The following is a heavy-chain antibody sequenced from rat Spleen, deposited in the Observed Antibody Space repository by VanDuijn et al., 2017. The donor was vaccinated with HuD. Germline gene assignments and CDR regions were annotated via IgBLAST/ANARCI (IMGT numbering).Heavy chain of an antibody. J-gene: IGHJ2*01. V-gene: IGHV5-7*01. CDR3: ARSVFDY. CDR2: INFDGSGT. Sequence: EVQLVESGGGLVQPGRSLTLSCAASGFTFSDYDMAWVRQAPTKGLEWVASINFDGSGTYYRDSVKGRFTISRDNAKSTLYLQMDSLRSEDTATYYCARSVFDYWGQGVMVTVSS. CDR1: GFTFSDYD.